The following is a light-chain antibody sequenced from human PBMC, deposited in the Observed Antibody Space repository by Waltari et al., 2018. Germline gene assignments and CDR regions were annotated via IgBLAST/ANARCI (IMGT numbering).Light chain of an antibody. CDR2: GAS. Sequence: EIVMTQSPATLSVSPGERATLSCRGSQSVSSNLAWYQQKPGQAPRLLIYGASTRATGIPAMFSGSGSGTEFTLTISSLQSEDFAVYYCQQYNNWWTFGQGTKVEIK. V-gene: IGKV3-15*01. CDR3: QQYNNWWT. CDR1: QSVSSN. J-gene: IGKJ1*01.